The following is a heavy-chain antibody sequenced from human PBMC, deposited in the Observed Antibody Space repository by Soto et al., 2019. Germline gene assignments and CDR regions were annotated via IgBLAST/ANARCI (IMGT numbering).Heavy chain of an antibody. CDR2: IIPIFGTA. J-gene: IGHJ6*02. D-gene: IGHD1-7*01. CDR3: AREKYNWNYGNYYYYGMDV. Sequence: QVQLVQSGAEVKKPGSSVKVSCKASGGTFSSYAISWVRQAPGQGLEWMGGIIPIFGTANYAQKFQGRVTITADESTSTAYVELSSLRSEDTAVYYCAREKYNWNYGNYYYYGMDVWGQGTTVTVSS. V-gene: IGHV1-69*01. CDR1: GGTFSSYA.